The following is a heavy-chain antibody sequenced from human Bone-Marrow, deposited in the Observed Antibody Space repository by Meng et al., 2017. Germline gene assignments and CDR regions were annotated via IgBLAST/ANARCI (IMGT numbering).Heavy chain of an antibody. V-gene: IGHV3-33*08. CDR3: ARDLGDSSGWGADDY. J-gene: IGHJ4*02. CDR1: GFTFSSYE. Sequence: GESLKISCAASGFTFSSYEMNWVRQAPGKGLEWVAVIWYDGSNKYYADSVKGRFTISRDNSKNTLYLQMNSLRAEDTAVYYCARDLGDSSGWGADDYWGQGTLVTGAS. CDR2: IWYDGSNK. D-gene: IGHD3-22*01.